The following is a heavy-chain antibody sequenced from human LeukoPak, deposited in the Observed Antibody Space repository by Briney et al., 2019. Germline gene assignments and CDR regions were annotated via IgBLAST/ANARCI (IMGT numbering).Heavy chain of an antibody. D-gene: IGHD6-13*01. Sequence: SETLSLTCSVSGGSITSGVYYWVWIRQSPGKGLEWIGSIHHSGSTYHKPSLESRVTISVDTSKNQFSLEMISVTAADTAVYFCARGYTTTWYYFDLWGPGTQVIVSS. CDR1: GGSITSGVYY. CDR2: IHHSGST. CDR3: ARGYTTTWYYFDL. J-gene: IGHJ5*02. V-gene: IGHV4-39*07.